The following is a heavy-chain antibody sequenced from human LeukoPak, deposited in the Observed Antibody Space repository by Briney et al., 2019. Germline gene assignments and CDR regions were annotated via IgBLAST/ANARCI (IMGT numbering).Heavy chain of an antibody. V-gene: IGHV1-69*13. CDR3: ARGPPYYYDSSGYYYL. D-gene: IGHD3-22*01. CDR2: IIPIFGTA. J-gene: IGHJ4*02. Sequence: SVKVSCKASGGTFSSYSISWVRQAPGQGLEWMGGIIPIFGTANYAQKFQGRVTITADESTSTAYMELSSLRSEDTAVYYCARGPPYYYDSSGYYYLWGQGTLVTVSS. CDR1: GGTFSSYS.